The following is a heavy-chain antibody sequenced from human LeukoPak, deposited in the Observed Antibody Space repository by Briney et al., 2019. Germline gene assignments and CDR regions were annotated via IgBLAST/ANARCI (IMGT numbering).Heavy chain of an antibody. CDR2: ISGSGGST. V-gene: IGHV3-23*01. Sequence: PGGSLRLSCAASGFTFSSYAMSWVRQTPGKGLEWVSAISGSGGSTYYADSVKGRFTISRDNSKNTLYLQMNSLRAEDTAVYYCANAYVAVAGIDYWGQGTLVTVSS. J-gene: IGHJ4*02. D-gene: IGHD6-19*01. CDR3: ANAYVAVAGIDY. CDR1: GFTFSSYA.